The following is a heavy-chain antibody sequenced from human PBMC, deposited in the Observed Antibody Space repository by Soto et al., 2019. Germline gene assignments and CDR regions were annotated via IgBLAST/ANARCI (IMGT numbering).Heavy chain of an antibody. CDR3: ARQLYCTNGVCSLHYYYYMDV. D-gene: IGHD2-8*01. CDR1: GGSISSSSYY. CDR2: IYYSGST. J-gene: IGHJ6*03. V-gene: IGHV4-39*01. Sequence: PSETLSLTCTVSGGSISSSSYYWGWIRQPPGKGLEWIGSIYYSGSTYYNPSLKSRVTISVDTSKNQFSLKLSSVTAADTAVYYCARQLYCTNGVCSLHYYYYMDVWGKGTTVTVSS.